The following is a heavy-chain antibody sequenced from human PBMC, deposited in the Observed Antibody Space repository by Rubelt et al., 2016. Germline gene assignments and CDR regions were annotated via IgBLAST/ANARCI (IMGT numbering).Heavy chain of an antibody. V-gene: IGHV4-31*03. CDR1: GGSISSGGYY. Sequence: QVQLQESGPGLVKPSQTLSLTCTVSGGSISSGGYYWSWIRQHPGKGLEWIGYIYYSGSTYYNPSPKSRVTISVDTSKNQFSLKLSSVTAADTAVYYCVCSSSYGPNDFDYWGQGTLVTVSS. CDR3: VCSSSYGPNDFDY. J-gene: IGHJ4*02. CDR2: IYYSGST. D-gene: IGHD4/OR15-4a*01.